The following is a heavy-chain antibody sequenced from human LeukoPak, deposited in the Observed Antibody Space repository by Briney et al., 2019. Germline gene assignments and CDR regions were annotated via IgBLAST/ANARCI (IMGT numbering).Heavy chain of an antibody. Sequence: GGSLRLSCAASGFTFNDYGMSWVRQAPGKGLEWVSGINWNGDRTGYADSEKGRFTISRDNAKNSLYLQMNSLRAEDTALYYCARDRGSYFSYGMDVWGQGTTVTVSS. J-gene: IGHJ6*02. CDR2: INWNGDRT. D-gene: IGHD1-26*01. CDR1: GFTFNDYG. CDR3: ARDRGSYFSYGMDV. V-gene: IGHV3-20*04.